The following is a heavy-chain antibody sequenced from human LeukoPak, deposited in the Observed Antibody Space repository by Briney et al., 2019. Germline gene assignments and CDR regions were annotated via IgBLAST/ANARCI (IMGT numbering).Heavy chain of an antibody. V-gene: IGHV3-48*01. CDR2: ISSSSSTI. D-gene: IGHD3-9*01. CDR3: ARPNTGALFDRNFDY. J-gene: IGHJ4*02. CDR1: GFTFSSYS. Sequence: GGSLRLSCAASGFTFSSYSMNWVRQAPGKGLEWVSYISSSSSTIYYADSVKGRFTISRDNSKNTLYLQMNSLRLEDTAVYYCARPNTGALFDRNFDYWGQGTLVTVSS.